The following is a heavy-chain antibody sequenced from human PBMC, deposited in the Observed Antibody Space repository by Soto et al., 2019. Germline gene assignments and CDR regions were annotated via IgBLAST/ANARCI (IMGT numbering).Heavy chain of an antibody. CDR1: GFTFSSYG. D-gene: IGHD3-22*01. V-gene: IGHV3-30*18. Sequence: QVQLVESGGGVVQPGRSLRLSCAASGFTFSSYGMHWVRQAPGKGLEWVAVISYDGSNKYYADSVKGRFTISRDNSKNPVYLQMKSLRAGDTAVYYWAKDHGGGGYYYDSSGPQRYFDYWGQGTLVTVSS. J-gene: IGHJ4*02. CDR2: ISYDGSNK. CDR3: AKDHGGGGYYYDSSGPQRYFDY.